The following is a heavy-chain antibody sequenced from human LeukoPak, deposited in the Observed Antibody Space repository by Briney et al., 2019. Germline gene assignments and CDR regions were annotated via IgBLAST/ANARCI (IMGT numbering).Heavy chain of an antibody. Sequence: GGSLRLSCAASGFTFSSSWMHWVRQAPGKGLVWVSHINSDGSITSYADSVKGRFTISRDNAKNSLSLQMNSLRAEGMAVYYCASSGSYGYWGQGTLGTVSS. CDR3: ASSGSYGY. D-gene: IGHD3-10*01. CDR2: INSDGSIT. CDR1: GFTFSSSW. J-gene: IGHJ4*02. V-gene: IGHV3-74*01.